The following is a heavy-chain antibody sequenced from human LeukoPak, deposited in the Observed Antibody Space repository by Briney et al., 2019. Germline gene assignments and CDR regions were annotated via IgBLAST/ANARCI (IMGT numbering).Heavy chain of an antibody. V-gene: IGHV3-15*01. J-gene: IGHJ4*02. CDR2: IKSKTDGGTT. D-gene: IGHD3-10*01. CDR1: GFTFSNAW. CDR3: TTSLPLWFGELNDY. Sequence: KTGGSLRLSCAASGFTFSNAWMSWVRQAPVKGLEWVGRIKSKTDGGTTDYAAPVKGRFTISRDDSKNTLYLQMNSLKTEDTAVYYCTTSLPLWFGELNDYWGQGTLVTVSS.